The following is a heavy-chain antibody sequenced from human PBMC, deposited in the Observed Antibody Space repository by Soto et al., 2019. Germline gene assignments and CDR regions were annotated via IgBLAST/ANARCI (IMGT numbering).Heavy chain of an antibody. CDR2: IYYSGST. CDR3: ARESPSPVWSLDY. Sequence: QVQLQESGPGLVKPSQTLSFTCTVSGGSISSGGYYWSWIRQHPGKGLEWIGYIYYSGSTYYNPALKSRDTISVDTSKNQFSLKLSSVTAADTAVYYCARESPSPVWSLDYWGQGTLVTVS. V-gene: IGHV4-31*03. J-gene: IGHJ4*02. CDR1: GGSISSGGYY. D-gene: IGHD1-26*01.